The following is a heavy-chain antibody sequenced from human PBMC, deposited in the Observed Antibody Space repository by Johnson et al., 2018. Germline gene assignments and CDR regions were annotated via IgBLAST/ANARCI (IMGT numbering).Heavy chain of an antibody. Sequence: VQLVESGGGLVQPGGSLRLSCAASGFTFSRYDMHWVRQATGKGLEWVSGIGTAGDTFYPGSVKGRFTISRENAKNSLYLQMNSLRAGDTAVYYCARGGSGSYIWYFDLWGRGTLVTVSS. CDR1: GFTFSRYD. CDR2: IGTAGDT. D-gene: IGHD1-26*01. CDR3: ARGGSGSYIWYFDL. V-gene: IGHV3-13*01. J-gene: IGHJ2*01.